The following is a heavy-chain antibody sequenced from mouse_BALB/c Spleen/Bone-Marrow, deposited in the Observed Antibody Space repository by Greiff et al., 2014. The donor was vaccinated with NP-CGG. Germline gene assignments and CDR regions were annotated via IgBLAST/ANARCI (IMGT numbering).Heavy chain of an antibody. J-gene: IGHJ4*01. CDR1: GYTFTSYV. CDR3: ARKVWYYAMDY. D-gene: IGHD2-10*02. V-gene: IGHV1-14*01. Sequence: LQESGPELVKPGASVKMSCKASGYTFTSYVMHWVKQKPGQGLEWIGYINPYNDGTKYNEKFKGKATLTSDKSSGTAYMELSSLTSEDSAVYYCARKVWYYAMDYWGQGTSVTVSS. CDR2: INPYNDGT.